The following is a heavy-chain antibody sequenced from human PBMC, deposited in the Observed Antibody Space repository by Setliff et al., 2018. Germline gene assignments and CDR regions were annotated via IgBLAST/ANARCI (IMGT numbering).Heavy chain of an antibody. Sequence: PGESLKLSCAASGFTFSTYRMHWVRQAPGKGLEWVAVILDDGVKKYHADSVKGRFTISRDNSKNTLYLQMNSLRPEDTAVYYCARTCSGSGCYAGLESWGQGTPVTVSS. CDR2: ILDDGVKK. CDR3: ARTCSGSGCYAGLES. CDR1: GFTFSTYR. J-gene: IGHJ4*02. V-gene: IGHV3-30*03. D-gene: IGHD2-15*01.